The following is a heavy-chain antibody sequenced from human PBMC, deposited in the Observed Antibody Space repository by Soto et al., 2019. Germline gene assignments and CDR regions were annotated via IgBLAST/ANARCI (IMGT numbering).Heavy chain of an antibody. J-gene: IGHJ4*02. Sequence: ASVKVSCKVSGYTLTELSMHWVRQAPGKGLEWMGGFDPEDGETIYAQRFQGRVTMTEDTSTDTAYMELSSLRSEDTAVYYCATDRQNWNYGLFDYWGQGTLVTVSS. CDR1: GYTLTELS. D-gene: IGHD1-7*01. CDR3: ATDRQNWNYGLFDY. CDR2: FDPEDGET. V-gene: IGHV1-24*01.